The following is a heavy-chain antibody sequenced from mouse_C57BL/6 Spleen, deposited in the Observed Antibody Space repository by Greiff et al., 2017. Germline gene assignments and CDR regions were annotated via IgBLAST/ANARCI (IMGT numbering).Heavy chain of an antibody. CDR1: GFTFSSYG. Sequence: EVQGVESGGDLVKPGGSLKLSCAASGFTFSSYGMSWVRQTPDKRLEWVATIISGGSYTYYPESVKGRLPISRDKAKNTLYLQMSSLKSEDTSMYYCARHDTTVVDPHYYAMDYWGQGTSVTVSS. CDR3: ARHDTTVVDPHYYAMDY. J-gene: IGHJ4*01. D-gene: IGHD1-1*01. V-gene: IGHV5-6*01. CDR2: IISGGSYT.